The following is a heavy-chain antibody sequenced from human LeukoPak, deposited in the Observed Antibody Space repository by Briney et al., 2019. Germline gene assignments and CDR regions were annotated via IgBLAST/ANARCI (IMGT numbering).Heavy chain of an antibody. CDR3: ARDEGYSYGHPFDY. D-gene: IGHD5-18*01. J-gene: IGHJ4*02. CDR2: ISYDGSNK. CDR1: GFTFSSYT. Sequence: GSLRLSCAASGFTFSSYTMHWVRQAPGKGLEWVALISYDGSNKYYADSVKGRFTISRDNSKNTLYLQMNNQRTEDTAVYYCARDEGYSYGHPFDYWGQGTLVTVSS. V-gene: IGHV3-30*01.